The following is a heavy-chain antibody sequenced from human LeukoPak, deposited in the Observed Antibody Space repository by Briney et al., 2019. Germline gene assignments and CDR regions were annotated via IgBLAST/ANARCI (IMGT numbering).Heavy chain of an antibody. CDR1: GGSIIISGYY. Sequence: PSETLSLTCAVSGGSIIISGYYWAWIRQPPGKGLEWIGSVFYNGYTYYNPSLSSQFTISVDTSKNQFSLTLNSVTAADTAVYYCARSRPWFGEFLSNWFDPWGQGTLVTVSS. CDR3: ARSRPWFGEFLSNWFDP. D-gene: IGHD3-10*01. J-gene: IGHJ5*02. CDR2: VFYNGYT. V-gene: IGHV4-39*07.